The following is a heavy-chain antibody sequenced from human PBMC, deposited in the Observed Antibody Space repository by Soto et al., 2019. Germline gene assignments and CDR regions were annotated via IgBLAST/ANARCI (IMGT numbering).Heavy chain of an antibody. CDR3: ARVAPHFNYSDSSGYFDY. CDR1: GFTFSSYW. Sequence: GGSLRLSCAASGFTFSSYWMSWVRQAPGKGLEWVANIKQDGSEKYYVDSVKGRFTISRDNAKNSLYLQMNSLRAEDTAVYYCARVAPHFNYSDSSGYFDYWGQGTLVTVSS. J-gene: IGHJ4*02. D-gene: IGHD3-22*01. V-gene: IGHV3-7*03. CDR2: IKQDGSEK.